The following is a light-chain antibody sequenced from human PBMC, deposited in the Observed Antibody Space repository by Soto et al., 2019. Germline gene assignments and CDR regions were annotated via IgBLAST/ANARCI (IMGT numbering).Light chain of an antibody. CDR2: GAS. Sequence: EIVLTQSPGTLSLSPGDRATLSCRASQSISSSYLAWYQHKPGQAPRLLIYGASSRATGIPDRFSGSGSGTVFTLTISRLEPEDFVVYFCQQHGSSPWTFGQGTNVEIK. CDR1: QSISSSY. CDR3: QQHGSSPWT. J-gene: IGKJ1*01. V-gene: IGKV3-20*01.